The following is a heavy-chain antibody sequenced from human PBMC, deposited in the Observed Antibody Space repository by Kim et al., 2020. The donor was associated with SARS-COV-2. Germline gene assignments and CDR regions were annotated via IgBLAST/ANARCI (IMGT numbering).Heavy chain of an antibody. Sequence: GGSLRLSCVASGFTFSSYGMHWVRQAPGKGLEWVAVISYDGSNKYYADSVKGRFTISRDNSKNTLYLQMNSLRVEDTAVYYCAKDLYNWNTRPNIDYWGQGTLVTVSS. V-gene: IGHV3-30*18. CDR1: GFTFSSYG. D-gene: IGHD1-20*01. J-gene: IGHJ4*02. CDR2: ISYDGSNK. CDR3: AKDLYNWNTRPNIDY.